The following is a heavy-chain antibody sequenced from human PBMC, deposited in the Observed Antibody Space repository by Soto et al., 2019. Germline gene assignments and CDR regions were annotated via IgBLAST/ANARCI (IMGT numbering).Heavy chain of an antibody. CDR2: INHSGST. V-gene: IGHV4-34*01. CDR1: GGSFSDYY. CDR3: GRGKGLDND. D-gene: IGHD2-2*03. J-gene: IGHJ4*02. Sequence: QVQLKQWGAGLLKPSETLSLTCAVYGGSFSDYYWSWIRQPPGKGLEWIGEINHSGSTNQNPSLERRVPISVDGPKSQFSRKLGSVPAADTAVYYCGRGKGLDNDWGRGTLVTVSS.